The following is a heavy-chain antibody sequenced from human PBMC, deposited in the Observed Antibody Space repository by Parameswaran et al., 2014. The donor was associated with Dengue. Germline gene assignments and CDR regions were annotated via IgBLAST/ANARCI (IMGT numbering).Heavy chain of an antibody. CDR3: ARSRYLLYFDFDY. V-gene: IGHV4-61*01. CDR1: GGSVSSGSYY. Sequence: ASETLSLTCTVSGGSVSSGSYYWSWIRQPPGKGLDWIGYIYYSGTTNYNPSLKSRVTISVDTSKNQFSLKLSSVTAADTAVYYCARSRYLLYFDFDYWGPGTLVTVSS. D-gene: IGHD2-2*01. CDR2: IYYSGTT. J-gene: IGHJ4*02.